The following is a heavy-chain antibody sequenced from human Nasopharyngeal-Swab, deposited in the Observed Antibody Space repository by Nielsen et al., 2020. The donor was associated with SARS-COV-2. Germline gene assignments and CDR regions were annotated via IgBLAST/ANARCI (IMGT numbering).Heavy chain of an antibody. CDR3: AKAPRGGYYDYYYGMDV. Sequence: GESLKISCAASGFTFSGYAMSWVRQAPGKGLEWVSAISGSGGSTYYADSVKGRFTISRDNSKNTLYLQMNSLRAEDTAVYYCAKAPRGGYYDYYYGMDVWGQGTTVTVSS. CDR1: GFTFSGYA. CDR2: ISGSGGST. D-gene: IGHD3-3*01. J-gene: IGHJ6*02. V-gene: IGHV3-23*01.